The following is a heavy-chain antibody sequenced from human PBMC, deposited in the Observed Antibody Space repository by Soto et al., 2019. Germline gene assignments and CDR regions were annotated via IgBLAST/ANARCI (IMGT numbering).Heavy chain of an antibody. D-gene: IGHD3-10*01. CDR3: AKKVNSGPGSQYFDY. J-gene: IGHJ4*02. V-gene: IGHV1-24*01. CDR1: GYTLTELS. CDR2: IDPEDGET. Sequence: GASVKVSCKVSGYTLTELSMHWVRQAPGKGLEWMGGIDPEDGETNYAQKFQGRVTMTADKSTGTAYMELSSLRAEDTAIYYCAKKVNSGPGSQYFDYWGQGTLVTVSS.